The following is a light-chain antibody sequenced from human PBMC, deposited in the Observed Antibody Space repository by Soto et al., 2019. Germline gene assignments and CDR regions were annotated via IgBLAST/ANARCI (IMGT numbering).Light chain of an antibody. CDR2: DAS. CDR1: QSINEW. CDR3: QRYSTYPYT. J-gene: IGKJ2*01. Sequence: DIQMTQSPSTLSASVGDRIVITCRASQSINEWLAWYQQKPGKAPTLLISDASNLESGVPSRFSGSGSGTEFTLTINSLQPDDFATYFCQRYSTYPYTCGQGTKLEMK. V-gene: IGKV1-5*01.